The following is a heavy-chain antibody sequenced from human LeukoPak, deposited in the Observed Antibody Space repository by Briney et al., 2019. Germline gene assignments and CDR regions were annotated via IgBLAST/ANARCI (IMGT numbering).Heavy chain of an antibody. CDR2: IYSGGST. J-gene: IGHJ4*02. D-gene: IGHD4-23*01. CDR1: GFSFSNYV. Sequence: GGSLRLSCAASGFSFSNYVMNWVRQAPGKGLEWVSVIYSGGSTYYADSVKGRSTISRDNSKNTLYLQMNSLRAEDTAVYYCAREGDYGGNWGFDYWGQGTLVTVSS. V-gene: IGHV3-53*01. CDR3: AREGDYGGNWGFDY.